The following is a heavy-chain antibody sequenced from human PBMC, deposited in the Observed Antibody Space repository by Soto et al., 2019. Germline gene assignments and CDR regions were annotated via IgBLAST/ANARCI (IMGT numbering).Heavy chain of an antibody. CDR3: VKDPECKRLTKWATHGFTL. J-gene: IGHJ4*02. D-gene: IGHD3-3*01. Sequence: QVQLVESGGSVVQPGGSLRLSCAASGFTFSNCGMHWVRQAPGKGLEWVAIISYDDGTTHFYGDSVKGRFTISRDKSKNTMYLHMNSLRPAETAVYYFVKDPECKRLTKWATHGFTLCGQGSLVTVSS. V-gene: IGHV3-30*18. CDR1: GFTFSNCG. CDR2: ISYDDGTTH.